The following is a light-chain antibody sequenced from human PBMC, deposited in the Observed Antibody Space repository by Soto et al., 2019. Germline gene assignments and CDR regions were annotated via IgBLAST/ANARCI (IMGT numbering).Light chain of an antibody. V-gene: IGKV1-5*03. CDR2: KAS. J-gene: IGKJ4*01. Sequence: IQLTQSPSSLSASVGDRVTVTCRASQGIGTYLVWYQQKSGKAPKLLIYKASGLESGVPSRFSGSGSGTDFTLTISSLQPDDFATYYCQQYNSYSPLTFGGGTKVEIK. CDR3: QQYNSYSPLT. CDR1: QGIGTY.